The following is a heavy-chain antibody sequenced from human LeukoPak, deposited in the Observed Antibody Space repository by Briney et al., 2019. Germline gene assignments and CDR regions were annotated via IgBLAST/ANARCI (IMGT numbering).Heavy chain of an antibody. V-gene: IGHV4-34*01. J-gene: IGHJ4*02. D-gene: IGHD2-21*02. CDR1: GGSFSPYY. Sequence: SETLSLTCAVYGGSFSPYYWSWIRQPPGKGLECIGEINHSGSTNYNPSLKSRVTISVDTSKNQFSLRLSSVTAADTPVYYCARGGFYCGGDCYVDYWGQGTLVTVSS. CDR2: INHSGST. CDR3: ARGGFYCGGDCYVDY.